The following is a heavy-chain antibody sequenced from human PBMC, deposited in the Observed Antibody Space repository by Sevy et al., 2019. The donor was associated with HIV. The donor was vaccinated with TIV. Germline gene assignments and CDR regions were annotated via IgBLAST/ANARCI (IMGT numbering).Heavy chain of an antibody. CDR2: IYSDGTT. Sequence: GGSLRLSCAASGFTVRSNYMNWVRQAPGKGLEWVSVIYSDGTTYYTDSVKGRFTISRDTSKNTLYLQMNSLRAEDTAVYYSARGGAFDIWGQGTMVTVSS. J-gene: IGHJ3*02. CDR1: GFTVRSNY. CDR3: ARGGAFDI. D-gene: IGHD3-16*01. V-gene: IGHV3-53*01.